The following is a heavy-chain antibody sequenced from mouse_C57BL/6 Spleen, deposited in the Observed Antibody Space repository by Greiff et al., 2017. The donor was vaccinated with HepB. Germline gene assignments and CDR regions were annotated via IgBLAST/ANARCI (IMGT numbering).Heavy chain of an antibody. D-gene: IGHD3-1*01. CDR3: TRAHRGRDFDV. CDR2: IDPDTGGT. CDR1: GYTFTDYE. J-gene: IGHJ1*03. V-gene: IGHV1-15*01. Sequence: QVQLQQSGAELVRPGASVKLSCKASGYTFTDYEMHWVKQTPVHGLEWIGAIDPDTGGTAYNQKFKGKAILTADKSSSTAYMELSSLTSEDSAVYYCTRAHRGRDFDVWGTGTTVTVSS.